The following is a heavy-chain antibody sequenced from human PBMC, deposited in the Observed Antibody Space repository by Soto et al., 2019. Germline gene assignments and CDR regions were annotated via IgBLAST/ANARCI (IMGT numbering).Heavy chain of an antibody. V-gene: IGHV3-23*05. CDR1: GLPHSSFA. CDR3: AKDAVYNDGLWLMDH. J-gene: IGHJ4*02. Sequence: GWSLRLSCTASGLPHSSFAMMWVRQAPGKGLECVSGIYGSGRGIEYADSVKGRFTISRDNSKNTVYLQMTDLRADDTAVYYCAKDAVYNDGLWLMDHWGQGTQVTVTS. CDR2: IYGSGRGI. D-gene: IGHD2-21*01.